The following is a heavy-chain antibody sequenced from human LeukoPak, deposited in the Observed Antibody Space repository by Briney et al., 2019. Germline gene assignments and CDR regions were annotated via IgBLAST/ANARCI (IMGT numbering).Heavy chain of an antibody. Sequence: SGGSLRLSCVASGFTFSSYGMHWVRQAPGKGLEWVAVISLDGRIEYYADSVQDRFTISKDNSKNTLYLQMNSLRAEDTAVYYCVKKASGILTGPCPFDSWGQGTLVTVSP. CDR3: VKKASGILTGPCPFDS. CDR2: ISLDGRIE. CDR1: GFTFSSYG. D-gene: IGHD3-9*01. V-gene: IGHV3-30*18. J-gene: IGHJ4*02.